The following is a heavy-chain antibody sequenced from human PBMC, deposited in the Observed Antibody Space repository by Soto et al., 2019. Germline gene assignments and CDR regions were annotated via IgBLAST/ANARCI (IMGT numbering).Heavy chain of an antibody. CDR1: GYTFTSYD. V-gene: IGHV1-8*01. D-gene: IGHD3-22*01. CDR2: MNPNSGNT. CDR3: ARVGYYYDSSGYYLSFDY. Sequence: GASVKVSRKASGYTFTSYDINWVRQATGQRLEWMGWMNPNSGNTGYAQKFQGRVTMTRNTSISTAYMELSSLRSEDTAVYYCARVGYYYDSSGYYLSFDYWGQGTLVTVSS. J-gene: IGHJ4*02.